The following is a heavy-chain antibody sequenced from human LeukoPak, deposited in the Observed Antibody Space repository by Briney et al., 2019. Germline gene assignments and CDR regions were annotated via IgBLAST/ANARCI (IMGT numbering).Heavy chain of an antibody. J-gene: IGHJ4*02. Sequence: PGGSLRLSCAASGFTFSSYWMSWVRQAPGKGLEWVANIKQDGSEKYYVDSVKGRFTISRDNAKNSLYLQMNSLRAEDTAVYYCARDEGYDSAGIFDYWGQGTLVTVSS. D-gene: IGHD3-10*01. CDR1: GFTFSSYW. V-gene: IGHV3-7*01. CDR2: IKQDGSEK. CDR3: ARDEGYDSAGIFDY.